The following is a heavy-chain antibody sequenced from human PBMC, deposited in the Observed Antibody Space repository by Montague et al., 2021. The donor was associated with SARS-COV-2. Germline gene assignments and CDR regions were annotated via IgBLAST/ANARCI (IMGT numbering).Heavy chain of an antibody. V-gene: IGHV4-34*01. CDR2: VNHSGSP. CDR1: GESVSGFY. CDR3: ARGFRTVEMPTISFDY. J-gene: IGHJ4*02. D-gene: IGHD5-24*01. Sequence: SETLSLTCAVYGESVSGFYWGWIRQPPGEGLEWLGEVNHSGSPNYNPSLKSRVTMSLDTSKNQFSLKLGSVTAADTAVYFCARGFRTVEMPTISFDYWGQGTLVTVSS.